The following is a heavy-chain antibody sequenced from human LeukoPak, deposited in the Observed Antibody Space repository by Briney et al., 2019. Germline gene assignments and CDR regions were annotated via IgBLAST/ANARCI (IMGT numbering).Heavy chain of an antibody. Sequence: RLSCAASGFTFSNHAMSWVRQAPGKGLQWVSVIRAGVRTTEYADSVKGRFTVSRDNSVNTLSLHMDSLRVEDTAIYYCAKNVVFTRYFDSWGQGTLLTV. V-gene: IGHV3-23*01. J-gene: IGHJ4*02. CDR3: AKNVVFTRYFDS. CDR1: GFTFSNHA. CDR2: IRAGVRTT. D-gene: IGHD2-21*01.